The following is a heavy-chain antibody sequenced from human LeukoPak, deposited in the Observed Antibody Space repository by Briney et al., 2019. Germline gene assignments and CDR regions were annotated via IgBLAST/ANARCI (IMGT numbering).Heavy chain of an antibody. CDR3: ARVGKYDSSGYGAFDI. Sequence: SVTVSFKASGGTFISYAISWVRQAPGQGLAWMGRIIPILGIANYAQKFQGRVTITADKSTSTAYMELSSLRSEDTAVYYCARVGKYDSSGYGAFDIWGQGTMVTVSS. CDR2: IIPILGIA. D-gene: IGHD3-22*01. V-gene: IGHV1-69*04. CDR1: GGTFISYA. J-gene: IGHJ3*02.